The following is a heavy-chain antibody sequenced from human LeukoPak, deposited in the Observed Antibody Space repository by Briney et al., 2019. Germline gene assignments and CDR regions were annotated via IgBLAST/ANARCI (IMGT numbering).Heavy chain of an antibody. V-gene: IGHV4-61*01. CDR1: GASVGSASY. D-gene: IGHD3-22*01. CDR3: AKGRKGYYDY. J-gene: IGHJ4*02. CDR2: IYNGVNT. Sequence: SETLSLTCTVSGASVGSASYWTWIRQPPGKGVEWIAHIYNGVNTNYNPSLKSRVTISVDTSKNQFSLRLNSVTAADTAVYYCAKGRKGYYDYWGQGTLVTVSS.